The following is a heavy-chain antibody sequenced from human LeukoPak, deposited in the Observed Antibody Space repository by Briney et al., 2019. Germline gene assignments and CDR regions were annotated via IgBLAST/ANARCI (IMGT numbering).Heavy chain of an antibody. Sequence: ASVKVSCKASGYTFTDYYIHWVRQAPGQGLEWMGWINSNDGGTNFAQNFQGKVTMTRDTSISTAYMELSRLRSDDTAVYYCAREVYSSSGYFDYWGQGTLVTVSS. CDR1: GYTFTDYY. J-gene: IGHJ4*02. D-gene: IGHD6-6*01. CDR3: AREVYSSSGYFDY. CDR2: INSNDGGT. V-gene: IGHV1-2*02.